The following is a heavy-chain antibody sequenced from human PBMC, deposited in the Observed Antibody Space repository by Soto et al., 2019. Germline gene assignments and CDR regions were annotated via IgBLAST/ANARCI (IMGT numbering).Heavy chain of an antibody. CDR2: IWYDGSNK. CDR1: GFTFSSYG. V-gene: IGHV3-33*01. J-gene: IGHJ3*02. Sequence: HPGGSLRLSCAASGFTFSSYGMHWVRQAPGKGLEWVAVIWYDGSNKYYADSVKGRFTISRDNSKNTLYLQMNSLRAEDTAVYYCARDAGYSYGLTAIPLLDAFDIWGQGTMVTVSS. CDR3: ARDAGYSYGLTAIPLLDAFDI. D-gene: IGHD5-18*01.